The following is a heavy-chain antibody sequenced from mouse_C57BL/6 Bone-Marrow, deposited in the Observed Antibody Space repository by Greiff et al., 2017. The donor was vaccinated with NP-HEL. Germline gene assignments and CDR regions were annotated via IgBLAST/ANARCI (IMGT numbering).Heavy chain of an antibody. V-gene: IGHV1-81*01. CDR2: IYPRSGNT. D-gene: IGHD2-3*01. CDR3: ARGRWLLEFAY. J-gene: IGHJ3*01. Sequence: VQLQQSGAELARPGASVKLSCKASGYTFTSYGISWVKQRTGQGLEWIGEIYPRSGNTYYNEKFKGKATLTADKSSSTAYMELRSLTSEDSAVDFCARGRWLLEFAYWGQGTLVTVSA. CDR1: GYTFTSYG.